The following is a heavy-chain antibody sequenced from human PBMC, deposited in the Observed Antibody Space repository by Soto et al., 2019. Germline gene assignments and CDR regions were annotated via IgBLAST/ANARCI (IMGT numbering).Heavy chain of an antibody. V-gene: IGHV3-30*04. D-gene: IGHD3-9*01. CDR2: VAYDGRSK. Sequence: VGSLRLSCASSVFTFSDYAMHWVRHSPGKGLEWVAVVAYDGRSKYYADSVKGRFTISRDDSRTTVYLQMNSLRDEDTAMYYCARDDILAIKGGSSNYGMDVWGHGTTVSVSS. CDR3: ARDDILAIKGGSSNYGMDV. J-gene: IGHJ6*02. CDR1: VFTFSDYA.